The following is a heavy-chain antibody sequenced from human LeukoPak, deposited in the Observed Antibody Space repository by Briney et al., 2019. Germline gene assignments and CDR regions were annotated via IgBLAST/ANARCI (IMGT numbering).Heavy chain of an antibody. D-gene: IGHD3-10*01. CDR2: VNHGGST. Sequence: SETLSLTCAVSGGSFTGSYWSWIRQPPGKGLEWIGEVNHGGSTNYNPSLKGRVTISVGTSKIQFSLKLSSVTAADTAVYYCARITYYYGSGTYYKRSYYYYYMDVWDKGTTVTVSS. CDR3: ARITYYYGSGTYYKRSYYYYYMDV. CDR1: GGSFTGSY. V-gene: IGHV4-34*01. J-gene: IGHJ6*03.